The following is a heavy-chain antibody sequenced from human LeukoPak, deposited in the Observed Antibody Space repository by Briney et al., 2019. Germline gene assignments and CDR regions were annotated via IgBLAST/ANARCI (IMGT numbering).Heavy chain of an antibody. CDR1: GFTFSSYE. Sequence: GGSLRLSCAASGFTFSSYEMNWVRQAPGKGLEWVSVIYSGGSTYYADSVKGRFTISRDNSKNTLYLQMNSLRAEDTAVYYCARRAGAYSHPYDYWGQGTLVTVSS. CDR3: ARRAGAYSHPYDY. V-gene: IGHV3-53*01. CDR2: IYSGGST. J-gene: IGHJ4*02. D-gene: IGHD4/OR15-4a*01.